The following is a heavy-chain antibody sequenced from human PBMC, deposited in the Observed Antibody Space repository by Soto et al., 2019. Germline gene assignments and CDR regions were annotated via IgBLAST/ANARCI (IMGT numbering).Heavy chain of an antibody. D-gene: IGHD3-16*02. Sequence: QVQLVQSGAEVKKPGASVKVSCKASGYTFTSYDINWVRQATGQGLEWMGWMNPNSGNTGYAQKFQGRVTMTRTTSISTAYMELSSLRSEDTAVYYCARGVGFTFGGVIVKDYYYGMDVWGQGTTVTVSS. CDR3: ARGVGFTFGGVIVKDYYYGMDV. CDR1: GYTFTSYD. CDR2: MNPNSGNT. J-gene: IGHJ6*02. V-gene: IGHV1-8*01.